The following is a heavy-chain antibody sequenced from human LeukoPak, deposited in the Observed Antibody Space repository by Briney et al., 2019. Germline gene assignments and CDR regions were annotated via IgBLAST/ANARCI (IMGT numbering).Heavy chain of an antibody. V-gene: IGHV4-31*03. Sequence: SETLSLTCTVSGGSISSGGYYWSWIRQHPGKGLEWIGYIYYSGSTYYNPSLKSRVTISVDTSKNQSSLKLSSVTAADTAVYYCALGIVRGAFDPWGQGTLVTVSS. CDR2: IYYSGST. J-gene: IGHJ5*02. D-gene: IGHD2/OR15-2a*01. CDR3: ALGIVRGAFDP. CDR1: GGSISSGGYY.